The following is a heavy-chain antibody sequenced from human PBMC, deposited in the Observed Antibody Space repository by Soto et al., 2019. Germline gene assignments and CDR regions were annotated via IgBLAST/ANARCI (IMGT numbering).Heavy chain of an antibody. Sequence: EASVKVSCKASGGTFSSYAITWVRQAPGQGLEWMGWISPYNDYTIYAQKLQGRVTMTTDTSTRTVYLDLRSLKSDDTAVYYCARGGYYDNTWGKLSHYGLDVWGQGTSVTVS. D-gene: IGHD3-16*01. CDR3: ARGGYYDNTWGKLSHYGLDV. J-gene: IGHJ6*02. V-gene: IGHV1-18*01. CDR2: ISPYNDYT. CDR1: GGTFSSYA.